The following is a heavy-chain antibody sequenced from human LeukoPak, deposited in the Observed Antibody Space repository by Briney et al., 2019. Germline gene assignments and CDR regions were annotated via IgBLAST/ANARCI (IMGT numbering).Heavy chain of an antibody. J-gene: IGHJ4*02. CDR3: AKGSATVTTGDYFDY. V-gene: IGHV3-23*01. D-gene: IGHD4-17*01. CDR2: ISGSGGST. CDR1: GFTFSSYA. Sequence: PGGSLRLSCAASGFTFSSYAMSRVRQAPGKGLEWVSAISGSGGSTYYADSVKGRFTISRDNSKNTLYLQMNSLRAEDTAVYYCAKGSATVTTGDYFDYWGQGTLVTVSS.